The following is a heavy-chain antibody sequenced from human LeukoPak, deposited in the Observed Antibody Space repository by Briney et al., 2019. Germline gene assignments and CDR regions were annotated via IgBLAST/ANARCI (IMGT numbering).Heavy chain of an antibody. J-gene: IGHJ3*02. V-gene: IGHV1-46*01. D-gene: IGHD1-26*01. Sequence: GASVKVSCKASGYTFTSYYMHWVRQAPGQGLEWMGIINPSGVSTSYAQKFQGRVTMTRDTSTSTVYMELSGLRSEDTAVYYCARGIVGATQFDAFDIWGQGTMVTVSS. CDR1: GYTFTSYY. CDR3: ARGIVGATQFDAFDI. CDR2: INPSGVST.